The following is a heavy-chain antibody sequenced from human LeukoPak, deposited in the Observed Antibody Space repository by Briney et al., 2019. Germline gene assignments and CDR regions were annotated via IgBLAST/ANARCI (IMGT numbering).Heavy chain of an antibody. J-gene: IGHJ4*02. CDR2: IIPIFGTA. D-gene: IGHD3-22*01. Sequence: SVKVSCKASGGTFSSYAISWVRQAPGQGLEWMGGIIPIFGTANYAQKFQGRVTITTDESTSTAYMELSSLRSEDTAVYYCARGPYYYDSSALAQFDYWGQGTLVTVTS. V-gene: IGHV1-69*05. CDR1: GGTFSSYA. CDR3: ARGPYYYDSSALAQFDY.